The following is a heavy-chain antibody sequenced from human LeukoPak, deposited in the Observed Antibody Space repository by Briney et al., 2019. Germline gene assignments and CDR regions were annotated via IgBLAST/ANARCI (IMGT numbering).Heavy chain of an antibody. CDR3: ARPDSSGYPYYFDY. J-gene: IGHJ4*02. V-gene: IGHV4-39*01. Sequence: SETLSLTCTVPGGSISSSSYYWGWIRQPPGKGLEWIGSIYYSGSTYYNPSLKSRVSISVDTSKNQFSLNLTSVTAADTAVYYCARPDSSGYPYYFDYWGQGTLVTVSS. CDR1: GGSISSSSYY. CDR2: IYYSGST. D-gene: IGHD3-22*01.